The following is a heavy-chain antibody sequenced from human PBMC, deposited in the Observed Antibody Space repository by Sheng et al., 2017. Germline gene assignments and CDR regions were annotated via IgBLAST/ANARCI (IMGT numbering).Heavy chain of an antibody. CDR1: GGTFSSYA. J-gene: IGHJ6*03. Sequence: QVQLVQSGAEVKKPGSSVKVSCKASGGTFSSYAINWVRQAPGQGLEWMGAIIPLSLVQHTTHRNSRTESTITTDESTNTAYMEVSSLRSEDTAVYYCARMDGGNSDRFHYYYMDVWG. CDR2: IIPLSLVQ. D-gene: IGHD2-21*02. V-gene: IGHV1-69*05. CDR3: ARMDGGNSDRFHYYYMDV.